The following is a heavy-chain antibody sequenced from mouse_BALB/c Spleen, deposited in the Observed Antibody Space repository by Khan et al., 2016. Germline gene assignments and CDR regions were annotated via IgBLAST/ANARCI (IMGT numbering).Heavy chain of an antibody. Sequence: QVQLQQSGSVLVRPRASVKLSCKASGYTFTSSWMHWAKQRPGQGLEWIGEIHPNSGNTNYNEKFKGKATLTVDTSSTTAYVDLSSLTSEDSAVYCCARWSLDYWGQGTTLTVSS. J-gene: IGHJ2*01. CDR1: GYTFTSSW. CDR3: ARWSLDY. V-gene: IGHV1S130*01. CDR2: IHPNSGNT. D-gene: IGHD6-2*01.